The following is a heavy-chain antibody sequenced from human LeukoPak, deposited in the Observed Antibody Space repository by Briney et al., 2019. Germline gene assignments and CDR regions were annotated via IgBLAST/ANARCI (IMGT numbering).Heavy chain of an antibody. CDR3: AKASYGDNALDY. V-gene: IGHV3-9*01. D-gene: IGHD4-17*01. Sequence: PGGSLRLSCAASGFTFDDYPIPWVRQAPGEGLEWVSGISWNSGSIGCADSVKGRFTISRDNAKNSLYLQMNSLRAEDTALYYCAKASYGDNALDYWGQGTLVTVSS. CDR1: GFTFDDYP. J-gene: IGHJ4*02. CDR2: ISWNSGSI.